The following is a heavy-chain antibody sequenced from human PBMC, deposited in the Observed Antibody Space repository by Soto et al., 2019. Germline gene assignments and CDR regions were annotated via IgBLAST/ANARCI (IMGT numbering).Heavy chain of an antibody. CDR2: INPNTGYT. CDR3: VRGRVMITFGVVIVIDY. Sequence: GASVKVSCKASGYTFTSYYMHWVRQAPGQGLEWKGWINPNTGYTDYAQKFQGRVTMTGNTSITTAYMELSSLRSEDTAVYYCVRGRVMITFGVVIVIDYWGQGSPVTVSS. J-gene: IGHJ4*02. V-gene: IGHV1-8*02. CDR1: GYTFTSYY. D-gene: IGHD3-16*02.